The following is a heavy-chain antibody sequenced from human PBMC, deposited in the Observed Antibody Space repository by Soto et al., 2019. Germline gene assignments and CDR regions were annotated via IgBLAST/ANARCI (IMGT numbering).Heavy chain of an antibody. Sequence: EVQLVESGGGLVKPGGSLRLSCAASGFTFSSYSMNWVRQAPGKGLEWVSSISSSSSYIYYADSVKGRFTISRDNAKNSLYLQMNSLRAEDTAVYYCARDKAVAGTSPYYYYYMDVWGKGPTVTVSS. CDR3: ARDKAVAGTSPYYYYYMDV. CDR1: GFTFSSYS. V-gene: IGHV3-21*01. D-gene: IGHD6-19*01. J-gene: IGHJ6*03. CDR2: ISSSSSYI.